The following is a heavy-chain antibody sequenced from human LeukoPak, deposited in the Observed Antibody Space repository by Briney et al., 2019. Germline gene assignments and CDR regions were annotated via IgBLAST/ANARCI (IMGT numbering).Heavy chain of an antibody. CDR1: GFTFSDYD. Sequence: KPGGSLRLSCAASGFTFSDYDMSWLRQAPGKGLEWVSYISSSGSTIYYADSVKGRFTVSRDNAKNSLHLQMNSLRAEDTAVYYCTRVARYCSGGICYSGYWGRGTLVTVSS. CDR3: TRVARYCSGGICYSGY. J-gene: IGHJ4*02. CDR2: ISSSGSTI. V-gene: IGHV3-11*04. D-gene: IGHD2-15*01.